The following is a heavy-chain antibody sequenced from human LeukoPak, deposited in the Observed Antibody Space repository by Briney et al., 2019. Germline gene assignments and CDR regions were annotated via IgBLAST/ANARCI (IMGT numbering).Heavy chain of an antibody. CDR1: GFTFSDYA. J-gene: IGHJ6*03. D-gene: IGHD2-2*01. V-gene: IGHV3-23*01. CDR2: LSGSGAGT. CDR3: AKGYCSSTSCSFGPNYYYYYYMDV. Sequence: GGSLRLSCAASGFTFSDYALGWVRQAPGRGLEWVATLSGSGAGTYYSDSVQGRFTISRDNSKRTLFLQMNSLRAEDTAVYYCAKGYCSSTSCSFGPNYYYYYYMDVWGKGTTVTVSS.